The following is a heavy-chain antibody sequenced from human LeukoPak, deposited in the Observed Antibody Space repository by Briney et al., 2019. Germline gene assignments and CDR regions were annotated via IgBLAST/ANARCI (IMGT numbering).Heavy chain of an antibody. CDR2: LSGSGGST. Sequence: GGSLRLSCAASGFTFSNYAMSWVRQAPGKGLEWVSGLSGSGGSTYYADSVKGRFTISRDNFKNTLYLQMNSLRAEHTAVYYCAKGGGGDFPFDYWGQGTLLTVSS. J-gene: IGHJ4*02. CDR1: GFTFSNYA. CDR3: AKGGGGDFPFDY. D-gene: IGHD2-21*02. V-gene: IGHV3-23*01.